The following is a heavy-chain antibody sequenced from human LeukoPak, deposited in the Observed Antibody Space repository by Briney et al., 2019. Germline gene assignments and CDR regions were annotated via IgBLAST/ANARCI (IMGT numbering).Heavy chain of an antibody. J-gene: IGHJ6*02. CDR1: GFTFSSYS. Sequence: GGSLRLPCAASGFTFSSYSMNWVRQAPGKGLEWVSSISSSSSYIYYADSVKGRFTISRDNAKNSLYLQMNSLRAEDTAVYYCARDLAISYYYDSSGPHYGMDVWGQGTTVTVSS. V-gene: IGHV3-21*01. CDR3: ARDLAISYYYDSSGPHYGMDV. D-gene: IGHD3-22*01. CDR2: ISSSSSYI.